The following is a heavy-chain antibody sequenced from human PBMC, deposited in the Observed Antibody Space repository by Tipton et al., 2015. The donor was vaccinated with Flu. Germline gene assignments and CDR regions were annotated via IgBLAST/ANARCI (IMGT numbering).Heavy chain of an antibody. CDR1: GDSISSGGAY. CDR2: IYYSGST. Sequence: TLSLTCTVSGDSISSGGAYWSWFRQLPGKGLEWIGCIYYSGSTYCNSSLRSRLTISVDTSRNLFSLNLNSVTAADTAIYYCARDQGFGDGLTYDYYAMDVWGQGTTVTVSS. J-gene: IGHJ6*02. CDR3: ARDQGFGDGLTYDYYAMDV. V-gene: IGHV4-31*03. D-gene: IGHD3-10*01.